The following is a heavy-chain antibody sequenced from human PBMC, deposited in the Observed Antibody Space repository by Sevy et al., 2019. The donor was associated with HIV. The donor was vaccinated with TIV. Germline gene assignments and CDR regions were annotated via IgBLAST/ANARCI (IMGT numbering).Heavy chain of an antibody. CDR1: GDSISGYY. V-gene: IGHV4-59*01. CDR2: IYYNGRT. Sequence: SETLSLTCTVSGDSISGYYWSWIRQSPGKGLQWIGYIYYNGRTNYDPSLKSRVIISTDTSKNQFSLKLSSVTAADTAIYYCARAAANYYYAMEVWGQGTTVTVSS. CDR3: ARAAANYYYAMEV. J-gene: IGHJ6*02.